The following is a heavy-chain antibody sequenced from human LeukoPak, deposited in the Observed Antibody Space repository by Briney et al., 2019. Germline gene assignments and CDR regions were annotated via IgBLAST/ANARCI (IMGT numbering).Heavy chain of an antibody. J-gene: IGHJ4*02. CDR2: ISYDGSNK. CDR3: ARDRDTNSSGWYFFDY. CDR1: GFTFSSYA. Sequence: GGSLRLSCAASGFTFSSYAMHWVRQAPGKGLEWVAVISYDGSNKYYADSVKGRFTISRDNSKNTLYLQMNSLRAEDTAVYYCARDRDTNSSGWYFFDYWGQGTLVTVSS. D-gene: IGHD6-19*01. V-gene: IGHV3-30*01.